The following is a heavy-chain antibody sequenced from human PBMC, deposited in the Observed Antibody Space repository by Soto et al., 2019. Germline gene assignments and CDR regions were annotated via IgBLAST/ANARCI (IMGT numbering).Heavy chain of an antibody. CDR3: ARHGSF. D-gene: IGHD3-16*02. CDR2: IFYTGTT. J-gene: IGHJ4*02. CDR1: NGSIRTTSYN. Sequence: QMQLQESGPGLMKPSETLSLTCTVSNGSIRTTSYNWGWIRQSPGKGLEWVGTIFYTGTTSYNPSLKSRVTITVDTSNNQFSLKLASVTAADTAVYSCARHGSFWGQGILVVVSS. V-gene: IGHV4-39*01.